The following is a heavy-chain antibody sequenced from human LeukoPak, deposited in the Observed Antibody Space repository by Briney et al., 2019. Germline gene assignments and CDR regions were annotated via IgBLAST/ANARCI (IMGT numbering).Heavy chain of an antibody. J-gene: IGHJ4*02. CDR1: GFTFSNYA. CDR2: ISGSGGST. CDR3: AKGGDYYDSSGYYYTSFDY. V-gene: IGHV3-23*01. Sequence: GGSLRLSCAASGFTFSNYAMNWVRQAPGKGLEWVSAISGSGGSTYYADSVKGRFTISRDNSKNTLYLQMNSLRAEDTAVYYYAKGGDYYDSSGYYYTSFDYWGQGTLV. D-gene: IGHD3-22*01.